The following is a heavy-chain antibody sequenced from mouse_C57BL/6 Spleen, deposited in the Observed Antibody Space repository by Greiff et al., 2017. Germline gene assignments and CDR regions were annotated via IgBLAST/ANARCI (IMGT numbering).Heavy chain of an antibody. Sequence: VKLMESGAELARPGASVKMSCKASGYTFTSYTLHWVKQRPGQGLEWIGYINPSSGYTKYNQKFKDKATLTADKSSSTAYMQLSSLTSEDSAVYYCARWGYDGYYDAMDYWGQGTSVTVSS. CDR2: INPSSGYT. D-gene: IGHD2-3*01. J-gene: IGHJ4*01. V-gene: IGHV1-4*01. CDR3: ARWGYDGYYDAMDY. CDR1: GYTFTSYT.